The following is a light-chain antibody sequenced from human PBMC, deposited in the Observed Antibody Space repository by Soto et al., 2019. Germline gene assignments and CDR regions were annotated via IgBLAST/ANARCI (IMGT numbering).Light chain of an antibody. Sequence: DIVMTQSPDSLAVSLGERATINCKSSQSVLYSSNNKNYLAWYQQKPGQPPKLLIYWASTRESGVPDRFSGSGSGTDFTLTISSLQAEDVAVYYCQQYYSTPPALTFDGGTKVEIK. V-gene: IGKV4-1*01. J-gene: IGKJ4*01. CDR3: QQYYSTPPALT. CDR1: QSVLYSSNNKNY. CDR2: WAS.